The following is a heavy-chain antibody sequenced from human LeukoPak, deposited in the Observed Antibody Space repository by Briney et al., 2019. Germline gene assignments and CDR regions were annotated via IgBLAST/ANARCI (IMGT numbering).Heavy chain of an antibody. V-gene: IGHV4-31*11. CDR2: IYYSGST. D-gene: IGHD7-27*01. Sequence: SETLSLTCAVYGGSSSGYYWSWIHQHPGKGLEWIGYIYYSGSTYYNPSLKSRVTISVDTSKNQFSLKLSSVTAADTAVYYCARTWGNDYFDYWGQGTLVTVSS. CDR3: ARTWGNDYFDY. CDR1: GGSSSGYY. J-gene: IGHJ4*02.